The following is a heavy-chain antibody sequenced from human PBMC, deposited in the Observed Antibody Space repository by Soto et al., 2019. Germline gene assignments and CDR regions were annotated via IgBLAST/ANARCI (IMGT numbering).Heavy chain of an antibody. V-gene: IGHV1-69*02. CDR3: ARGRRVYYGSWSYDFCP. CDR2: IIPIVGIA. Sequence: QVQLVQSGAEVKKPGSSVKVSCKASGGTFSSYTISWVRQAPGQGLEWMGRIIPIVGIANYAQKFQGRVTITADKSTSTAFMELSSLRAEDTAVYYCARGRRVYYGSWSYDFCPRGPGTLVTLSS. CDR1: GGTFSSYT. D-gene: IGHD3-10*01. J-gene: IGHJ5*02.